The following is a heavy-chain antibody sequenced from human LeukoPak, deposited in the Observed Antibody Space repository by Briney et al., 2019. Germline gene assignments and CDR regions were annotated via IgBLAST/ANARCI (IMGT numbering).Heavy chain of an antibody. V-gene: IGHV1-2*04. J-gene: IGHJ6*02. D-gene: IGHD6-13*01. CDR2: INPNSGGT. CDR1: GYTFTGYY. Sequence: ASVKVSCKASGYTFTGYYMHWVRQAPGQGLEWMGWINPNSGGTNYAQKFQGWVTMTRDTSINTAYMELSRLRSDDTAVYYCARGGYSSSWYVRAPFNYYYYGMDVWGQGTTVTVSS. CDR3: ARGGYSSSWYVRAPFNYYYYGMDV.